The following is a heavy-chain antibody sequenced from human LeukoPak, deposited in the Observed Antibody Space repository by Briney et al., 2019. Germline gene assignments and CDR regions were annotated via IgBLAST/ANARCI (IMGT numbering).Heavy chain of an antibody. CDR1: GYTFTGYY. CDR3: ARFSIVVVPADSNAFYI. Sequence: ASVKVSCKASGYTFTGYYMHWVRQAPGQGLEWMGWINPNSGGTNYAQKFQGRVTMTRDTSISTAYMELSRLRSDDTAVYYCARFSIVVVPADSNAFYIWGKGTMVTVSS. D-gene: IGHD2-2*01. CDR2: INPNSGGT. V-gene: IGHV1-2*02. J-gene: IGHJ3*02.